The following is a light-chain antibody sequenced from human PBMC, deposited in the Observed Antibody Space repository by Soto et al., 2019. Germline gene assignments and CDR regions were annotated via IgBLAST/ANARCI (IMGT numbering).Light chain of an antibody. CDR3: GSYTSSSTLV. CDR1: SSDVGGYNY. CDR2: DVS. Sequence: QSALTQPASVSGSPGQSITISCTGTSSDVGGYNYVSWYQQHPGTAPKLMIYDVSNRPSGVSNRFSGSKSGNTASLTISGLKAEDEADYYCGSYTSSSTLVFGGGTKLAVL. J-gene: IGLJ2*01. V-gene: IGLV2-14*01.